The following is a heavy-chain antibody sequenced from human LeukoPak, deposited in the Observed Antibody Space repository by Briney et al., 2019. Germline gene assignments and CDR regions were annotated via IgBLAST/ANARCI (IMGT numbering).Heavy chain of an antibody. CDR2: IKQDGSEK. Sequence: GGSLRLSCAASGFTFSSYWMSWVRQAPGKGLEWVANIKQDGSEKYYVDSVKGRFTISRDNAKNSLYLQMNSLRAEDTAVYYCAGDTPLKYDFWSGYTSFDYWGQGTLVTVSS. J-gene: IGHJ4*02. D-gene: IGHD3-3*01. CDR1: GFTFSSYW. CDR3: AGDTPLKYDFWSGYTSFDY. V-gene: IGHV3-7*01.